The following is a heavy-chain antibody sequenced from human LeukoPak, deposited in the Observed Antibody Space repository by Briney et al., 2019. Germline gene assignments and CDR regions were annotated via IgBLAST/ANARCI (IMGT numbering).Heavy chain of an antibody. D-gene: IGHD6-6*01. Sequence: ASVKVSCKASGYTFTSYGISWVRQAPGQGLEWMGWISAYNGNTNYAQKLQGRVTMTTDTSTSTAYMELRSLRSDDTAVYYCARTNRAAARPRGQLDGWGQGTLVTVSS. CDR1: GYTFTSYG. CDR2: ISAYNGNT. V-gene: IGHV1-18*01. CDR3: ARTNRAAARPRGQLDG. J-gene: IGHJ4*02.